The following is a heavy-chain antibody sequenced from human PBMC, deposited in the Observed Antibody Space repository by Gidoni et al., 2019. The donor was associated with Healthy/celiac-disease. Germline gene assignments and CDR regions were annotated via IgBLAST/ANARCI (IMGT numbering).Heavy chain of an antibody. D-gene: IGHD4-17*01. CDR2: ISDDGSNK. Sequence: QVQLVESGGGGVQPGRSLRLSWAASGFTFSSYAMHWVRQAPGKGLEWVAVISDDGSNKYYADSVKGRFTISRDNSKNTLYLQMNSLRAEDTAVYYCARDPLSLSPVTPGYFQHWGQGTLVTVSS. CDR3: ARDPLSLSPVTPGYFQH. CDR1: GFTFSSYA. V-gene: IGHV3-30*04. J-gene: IGHJ1*01.